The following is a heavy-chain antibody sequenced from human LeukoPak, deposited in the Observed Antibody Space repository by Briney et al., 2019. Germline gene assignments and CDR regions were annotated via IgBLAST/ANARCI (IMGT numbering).Heavy chain of an antibody. Sequence: GGSLRVSCAASGFTFSSYTMNWVRQAPGKGPEWVSSITSSSSYIYYADSVKGRFTISRDNARNSLYLQMNSLRAEDAAVYYCAKVRMITMIAYDAFDIWGQGTMVTVSS. J-gene: IGHJ3*02. CDR1: GFTFSSYT. V-gene: IGHV3-21*04. D-gene: IGHD3-22*01. CDR3: AKVRMITMIAYDAFDI. CDR2: ITSSSSYI.